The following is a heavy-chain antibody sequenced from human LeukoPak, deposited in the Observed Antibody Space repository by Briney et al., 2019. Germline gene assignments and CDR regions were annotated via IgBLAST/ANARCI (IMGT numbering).Heavy chain of an antibody. D-gene: IGHD6-13*01. CDR1: GGSISSYY. CDR2: IYYSGTT. CDR3: ARGVYIAAAQYGY. J-gene: IGHJ4*02. Sequence: SETLSLTCTASGGSISSYYWSLIRQPAGKGLEWIGYIYYSGTTNYNPSLKSRVTISVDTSKNQFSLKLSSVTAADTAVYYCARGVYIAAAQYGYWGQGTLVTVSS. V-gene: IGHV4-59*01.